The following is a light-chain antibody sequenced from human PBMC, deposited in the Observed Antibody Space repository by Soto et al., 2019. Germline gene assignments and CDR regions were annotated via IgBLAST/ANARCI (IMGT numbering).Light chain of an antibody. J-gene: IGLJ1*01. CDR3: NSYATLSNRV. CDR1: STYIGAYNY. Sequence: QSALTQTASVSGSPGQSLTISCTGTSTYIGAYNYVSWYQQNPGKAPKLIIYEVTNRPSGVSNRFSGSKSGNTASLTISGLQADDEANYYVNSYATLSNRVFXTGTKVTV. V-gene: IGLV2-14*01. CDR2: EVT.